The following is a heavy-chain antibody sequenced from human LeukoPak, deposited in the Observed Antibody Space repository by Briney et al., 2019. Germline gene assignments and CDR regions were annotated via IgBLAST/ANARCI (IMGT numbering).Heavy chain of an antibody. CDR3: ARRLSGPGNYYMNGYYFDF. CDR2: IYTSGST. CDR1: GGSISSYY. V-gene: IGHV4-4*07. Sequence: SETLSLTCTVSGGSISSYYWSWIRQPAGKGLEWIGRIYTSGSTNYNPSLKSRVTMSVDTSKNQFSLKLSSVTAADTAIYYCARRLSGPGNYYMNGYYFDFWGRGILVTVSS. J-gene: IGHJ4*02. D-gene: IGHD3-10*01.